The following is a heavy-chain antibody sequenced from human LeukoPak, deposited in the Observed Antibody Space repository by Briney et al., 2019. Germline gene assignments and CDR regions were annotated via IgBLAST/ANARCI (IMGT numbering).Heavy chain of an antibody. D-gene: IGHD6-19*01. CDR3: AKGRGGGWYSHFDY. Sequence: GGSLRLSCGASGFTFSNYAMTWVRQAPGKGLEWVSGIIDSGGSTNYADSVKGRFSISRDNSKNTLFLQMNSLRAEDTGVYYCAKGRGGGWYSHFDYWGQGTLVTVSS. CDR2: IIDSGGST. J-gene: IGHJ4*02. V-gene: IGHV3-23*01. CDR1: GFTFSNYA.